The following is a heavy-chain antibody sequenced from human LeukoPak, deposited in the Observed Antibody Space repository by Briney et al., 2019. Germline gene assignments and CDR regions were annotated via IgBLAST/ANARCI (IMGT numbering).Heavy chain of an antibody. CDR1: GYTFTSHY. CDR3: ARDNSVEDNAWWFDP. D-gene: IGHD4-23*01. CDR2: INPTGGST. V-gene: IGHV1-46*01. J-gene: IGHJ5*02. Sequence: PGASVKVSCKASGYTFTSHYMHWVRQAPGQGLEWMGLINPTGGSTGYAQKFQGRVTMTRDMSTSTDYMELSSLRSEDTAIYYCARDNSVEDNAWWFDPWGQGTLVTVSS.